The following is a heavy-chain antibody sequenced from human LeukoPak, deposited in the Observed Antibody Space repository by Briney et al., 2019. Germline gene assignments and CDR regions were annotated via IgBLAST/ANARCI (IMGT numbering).Heavy chain of an antibody. D-gene: IGHD3-16*02. J-gene: IGHJ1*01. CDR3: ARALAVGFAGYFQH. CDR2: THYRSKWYN. Sequence: SQTLSLTCAISGDSVSSNSATWNWIRQSPSRGLEWLGSTHYRSKWYNDYAVSVKSRITINADTSKNQFPLQLNSVTPEDTAVYYCARALAVGFAGYFQHWGQGTLVTVSS. V-gene: IGHV6-1*01. CDR1: GDSVSSNSAT.